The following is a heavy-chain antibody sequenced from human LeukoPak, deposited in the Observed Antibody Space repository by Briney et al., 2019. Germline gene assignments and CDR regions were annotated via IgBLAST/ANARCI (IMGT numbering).Heavy chain of an antibody. D-gene: IGHD6-19*01. V-gene: IGHV3-30*18. CDR2: ISYDGSNK. Sequence: PGRSLRLSCAASGFTFSSYGMHWVRQAPGKGLEWVAVISYDGSNKYYADSVKGRFTISRDNSKNTLYLQMNSLRAEDTAVYYCAKASRGARIAVAGTLDYWGQGTLVTVSS. J-gene: IGHJ4*02. CDR1: GFTFSSYG. CDR3: AKASRGARIAVAGTLDY.